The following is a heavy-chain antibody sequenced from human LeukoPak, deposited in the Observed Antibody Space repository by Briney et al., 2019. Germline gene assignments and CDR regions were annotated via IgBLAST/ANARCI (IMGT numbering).Heavy chain of an antibody. J-gene: IGHJ4*02. CDR1: GGSISTYS. CDR3: ARLDSSGYYVDY. Sequence: SEILSLTCTVSGGSISTYSWSWIRQPPGKGLEWIGYIYYSGTPNYNSSLKSRVTISVDTSKNQFSLKLSSVTAADTAVYYCARLDSSGYYVDYWGQGTLVPFSS. V-gene: IGHV4-59*08. D-gene: IGHD3-22*01. CDR2: IYYSGTP.